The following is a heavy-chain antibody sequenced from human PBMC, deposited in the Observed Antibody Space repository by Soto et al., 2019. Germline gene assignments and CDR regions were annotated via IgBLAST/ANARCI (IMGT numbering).Heavy chain of an antibody. V-gene: IGHV3-48*02. Sequence: XEGLRLSCAASGFTCSGYSMNWVRQAPGKGLEWVSYISSSSSTIYYADSVKGRFTISRDNAKNSLYLQMNSLRDEDTAVYYCARGRFLSHIVDYWGQGTLVTVSS. CDR3: ARGRFLSHIVDY. D-gene: IGHD2-21*01. CDR2: ISSSSSTI. CDR1: GFTCSGYS. J-gene: IGHJ4*02.